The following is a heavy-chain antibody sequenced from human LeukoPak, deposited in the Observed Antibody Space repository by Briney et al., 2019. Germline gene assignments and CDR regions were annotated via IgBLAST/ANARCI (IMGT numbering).Heavy chain of an antibody. D-gene: IGHD4-11*01. J-gene: IGHJ6*03. CDR2: IYSGGST. Sequence: PGGSLRLSCAASGFTVSSNYMSWVRQAPGKGLEWVSVIYSGGSTYYADSVKGRFTISRDNSKNTLYLQMNRLRAEDTAVYYCARVPRMTTVISRVYYYYYMDVWGKGTTVTVSS. CDR1: GFTVSSNY. CDR3: ARVPRMTTVISRVYYYYYMDV. V-gene: IGHV3-53*01.